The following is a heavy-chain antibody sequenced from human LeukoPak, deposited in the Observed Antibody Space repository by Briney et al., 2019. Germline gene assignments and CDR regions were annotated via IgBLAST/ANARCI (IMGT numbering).Heavy chain of an antibody. V-gene: IGHV3-72*01. J-gene: IGHJ6*02. CDR3: GKIAINANNGMDV. D-gene: IGHD1/OR15-1a*01. CDR2: SRNKASSYNT. CDR1: GFKFRDHY. Sequence: GGSLRLSCAASGFKFRDHYIDWVRQAPGKGLEGVGRSRNKASSYNTAYAASGEGRFTIARDVSERSFDLQMNSRRTEDTALYYCGKIAINANNGMDVWGQGTTVTVSS.